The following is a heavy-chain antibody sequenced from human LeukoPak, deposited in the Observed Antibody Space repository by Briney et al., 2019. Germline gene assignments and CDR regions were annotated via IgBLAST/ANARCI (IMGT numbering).Heavy chain of an antibody. Sequence: SETLSLTCAVYGGSFSGYYWGWIRQPPGKGLEWIGSIYYSGSTYYNPSLKSRVTISVDTSKNQFSLKLTSVTAADTAVYYCASLSPAAAGRNYWDQGTLVTVSS. CDR3: ASLSPAAAGRNY. J-gene: IGHJ4*02. D-gene: IGHD6-13*01. CDR2: IYYSGST. V-gene: IGHV4-39*01. CDR1: GGSFSGYY.